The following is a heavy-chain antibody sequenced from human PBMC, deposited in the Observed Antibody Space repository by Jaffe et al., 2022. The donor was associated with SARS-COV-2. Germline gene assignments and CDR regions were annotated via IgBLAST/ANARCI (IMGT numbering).Heavy chain of an antibody. CDR1: GFTFSSYS. CDR3: ARDRVVVTAMGWFDP. D-gene: IGHD2-21*02. V-gene: IGHV3-48*02. CDR2: ISSSSSTI. J-gene: IGHJ5*02. Sequence: EVQLVESGGGLVQPGGSLRLSCAASGFTFSSYSMNWVRQAPGKGLEWVSYISSSSSTIYYADSVKGRFTISRDNAKNSLYLQMNSLRDEDTAVYYCARDRVVVTAMGWFDPWGQGTLVTVSS.